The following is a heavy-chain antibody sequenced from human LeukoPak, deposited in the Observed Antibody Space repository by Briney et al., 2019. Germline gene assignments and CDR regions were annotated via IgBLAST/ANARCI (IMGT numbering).Heavy chain of an antibody. CDR2: IVPIFYVP. CDR1: GGTFSSYA. D-gene: IGHD5-24*01. Sequence: SVKVSCKASGGTFSSYAITWVRQAPGQGLEWMGGIVPIFYVPTYAQTFRGRVTITADESTSTAYMELRSLRSEDTAVYYCAREVSQDGYNKGWFDPWGQGTLVTVSS. V-gene: IGHV1-69*01. J-gene: IGHJ5*02. CDR3: AREVSQDGYNKGWFDP.